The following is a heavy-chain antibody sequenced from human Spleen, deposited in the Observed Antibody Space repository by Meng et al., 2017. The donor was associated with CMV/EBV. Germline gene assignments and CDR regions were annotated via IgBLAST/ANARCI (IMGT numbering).Heavy chain of an antibody. CDR1: GGSLSGHY. Sequence: SETLSLTCAVYGGSLSGHYWSWIRQPPGKGLEWIGYIYYSGSTNYNPSLKSRVTISVDTSKNQFSLKLSSVTAADTAVYYCAREGYCSSTSCYTGMDVWGQGTTVTVSS. D-gene: IGHD2-2*02. CDR3: AREGYCSSTSCYTGMDV. CDR2: IYYSGST. J-gene: IGHJ6*02. V-gene: IGHV4-59*11.